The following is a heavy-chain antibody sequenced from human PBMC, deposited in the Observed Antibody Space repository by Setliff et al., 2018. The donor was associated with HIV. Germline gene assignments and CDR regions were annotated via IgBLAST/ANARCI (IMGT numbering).Heavy chain of an antibody. J-gene: IGHJ4*02. Sequence: AASVKVSCKVSGDTFNNYGLNWVRQAPGQGLEWMGGIIPIFKSADYAPKFQGRVTITTDESTTTAYMDLSSLRSEDTAVYYCARDRLGHIDRPYFDYWGQGTLVTVSS. CDR3: ARDRLGHIDRPYFDY. D-gene: IGHD2-21*01. V-gene: IGHV1-69*05. CDR2: IIPIFKSA. CDR1: GDTFNNYG.